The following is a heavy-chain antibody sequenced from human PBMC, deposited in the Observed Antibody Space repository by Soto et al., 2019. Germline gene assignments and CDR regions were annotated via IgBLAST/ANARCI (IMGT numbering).Heavy chain of an antibody. Sequence: EVQLLESGGGLVQPGGSLRLSCAASGFTFSCCAMSWVRQAPGKGLDYVSTIHGDGDYIHYSASVKGRFTISRDNTRNTLYLQMNSLRPDDTAVYYCVKNRGAGSFYNWSFASWGRGSLVTVSS. CDR2: IHGDGDYI. CDR1: GFTFSCCA. CDR3: VKNRGAGSFYNWSFAS. V-gene: IGHV3-23*01. J-gene: IGHJ2*01. D-gene: IGHD1-26*01.